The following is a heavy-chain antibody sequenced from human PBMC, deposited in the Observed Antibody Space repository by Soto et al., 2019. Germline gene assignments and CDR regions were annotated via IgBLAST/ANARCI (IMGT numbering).Heavy chain of an antibody. D-gene: IGHD6-13*01. J-gene: IGHJ6*02. CDR1: GGSISSYY. V-gene: IGHV4-4*07. CDR3: ARGRYSSSWYHLAGSERMDV. Sequence: KPSETLSLTCTVSGGSISSYYWSWIRQPAGKGLEWIGRIYTSGSTNYNPSLKSRVTMSVDTSKNQFSLKLSSVTAADTAVYYCARGRYSSSWYHLAGSERMDVWGQGTTVTVSS. CDR2: IYTSGST.